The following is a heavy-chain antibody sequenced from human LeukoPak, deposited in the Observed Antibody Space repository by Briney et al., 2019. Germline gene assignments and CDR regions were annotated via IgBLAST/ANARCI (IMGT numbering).Heavy chain of an antibody. D-gene: IGHD3-10*01. CDR3: ARYSGSYFDY. CDR1: GFTSSSYS. CDR2: ISESGTT. V-gene: IGHV4-39*01. Sequence: AGGSLRLSCAASGFTSSSYSMSWVRQPPGKGLEWLATISESGTTYYNPSLKSRVTISVDTSKIQFSLNLGSGTAADTAVYYCARYSGSYFDYWGQGSLVTVSS. J-gene: IGHJ4*02.